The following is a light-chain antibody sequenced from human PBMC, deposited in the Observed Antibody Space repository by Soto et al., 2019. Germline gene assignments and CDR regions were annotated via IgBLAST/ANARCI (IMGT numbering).Light chain of an antibody. J-gene: IGKJ4*01. CDR1: QDISNY. CDR3: QQYDNLPLT. CDR2: DAS. Sequence: DIQMTQSPSSVSASVGDRVTITCRASQDISNYLNWYQQKPGKAPKLLIYDASNLETGVPSRFSVSGSGTDFTFNISSLQPEDIATYYGQQYDNLPLTFGGGTKVYIK. V-gene: IGKV1-33*01.